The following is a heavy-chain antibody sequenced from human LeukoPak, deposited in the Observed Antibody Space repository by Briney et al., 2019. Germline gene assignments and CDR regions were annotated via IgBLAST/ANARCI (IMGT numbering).Heavy chain of an antibody. CDR2: ISSSGSTT. CDR3: ARDLLLFSGSLPFDY. D-gene: IGHD6-13*01. V-gene: IGHV3-48*03. CDR1: GFTFSSYE. J-gene: IGHJ4*02. Sequence: GGSLRLSCAASGFTFSSYEMNWVRQAPGKGLEWVSYISSSGSTTYYADSVKGRFTISRDNAKNSLYLQMDSLRAEDTAVYYCARDLLLFSGSLPFDYWGQGTLVTVSS.